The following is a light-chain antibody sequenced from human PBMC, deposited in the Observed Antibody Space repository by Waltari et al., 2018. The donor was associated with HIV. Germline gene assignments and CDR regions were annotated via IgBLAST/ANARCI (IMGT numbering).Light chain of an antibody. CDR3: CSYTGSSTRRPYV. Sequence: QSALTQPASVSGSPGQSITISCTGTSSDVGSSNLVPWYQQHPGKAPKVMIYEGSKRPSGVSNRFSGSKSGNTASLTISGLQAEDEADYYCCSYTGSSTRRPYVFGTGTKVTVL. CDR2: EGS. CDR1: SSDVGSSNL. V-gene: IGLV2-23*01. J-gene: IGLJ1*01.